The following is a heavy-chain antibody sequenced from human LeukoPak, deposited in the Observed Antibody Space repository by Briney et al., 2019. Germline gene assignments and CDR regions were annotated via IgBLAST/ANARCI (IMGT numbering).Heavy chain of an antibody. J-gene: IGHJ4*02. CDR3: ARDIYGDYGGTFDY. CDR1: GYTFTGYY. V-gene: IGHV1-2*02. CDR2: INPNSGGT. Sequence: ASVKVSCKASGYTFTGYYMHWVRQAPGQGLEWMGWINPNSGGTNYAQKFQGGVTMTRDTSISTAYMELSRLRSDDTAVYYCARDIYGDYGGTFDYWGQGTLVTVSS. D-gene: IGHD4-17*01.